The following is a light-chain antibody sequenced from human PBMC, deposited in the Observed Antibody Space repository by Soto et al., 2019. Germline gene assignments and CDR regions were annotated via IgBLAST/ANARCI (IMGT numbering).Light chain of an antibody. J-gene: IGLJ1*01. CDR3: RSYPSSITYV. CDR2: DVT. CDR1: SSDVGGYNS. V-gene: IGLV2-14*01. Sequence: QSALTQPASVSGSPGQSITIFCTGTSSDVGGYNSVSWYRQAPGKAPKLIIYDVTHRPSGVSNRLSGSKSGNTASLTISGLQSEDESDYNCRSYPSSITYVFVNGTKVTDL.